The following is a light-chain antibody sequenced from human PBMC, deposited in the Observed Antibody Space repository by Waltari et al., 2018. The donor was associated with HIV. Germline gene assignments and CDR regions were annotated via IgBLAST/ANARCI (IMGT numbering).Light chain of an antibody. CDR1: SSDVGGYNY. Sequence: QPASVSGSPGQSITISCTGTSSDVGGYNYVSWYQQHPGKAPKLMIYEVSNRPSGVSNRFSGSKSGNTASLTISGLQAEDEADYYCSSYTSSSTSHVFGTGTKVTV. V-gene: IGLV2-14*01. J-gene: IGLJ1*01. CDR2: EVS. CDR3: SSYTSSSTSHV.